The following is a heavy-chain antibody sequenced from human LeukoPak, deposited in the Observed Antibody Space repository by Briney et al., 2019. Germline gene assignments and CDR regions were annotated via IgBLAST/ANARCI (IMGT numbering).Heavy chain of an antibody. Sequence: GGSLRLSCAAPGFTIGTHAMSWVRQAPGKGLEWVSVISGSGDSTYYADSVKGRFTISRDNSKNTLYLQMNSLRGEDTAVYYCAKQDHDLGNYYVRFDYWGQGTLVAVSS. J-gene: IGHJ4*02. CDR2: ISGSGDST. V-gene: IGHV3-23*01. CDR3: AKQDHDLGNYYVRFDY. D-gene: IGHD3-22*01. CDR1: GFTIGTHA.